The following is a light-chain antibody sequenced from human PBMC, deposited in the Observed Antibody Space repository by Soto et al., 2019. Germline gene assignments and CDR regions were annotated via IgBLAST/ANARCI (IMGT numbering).Light chain of an antibody. CDR1: QSVSSTY. J-gene: IGKJ1*01. CDR3: QQYNSWLWT. V-gene: IGKV3-20*01. Sequence: EIVLTQSPGTLSLSPGERATLSCRASQSVSSTYLIWYQQKPGQAPRLLIYGASSRATGVPDRFSGSGSGTEFTLTISSLQSEDSAVYYCQQYNSWLWTFGQGTKV. CDR2: GAS.